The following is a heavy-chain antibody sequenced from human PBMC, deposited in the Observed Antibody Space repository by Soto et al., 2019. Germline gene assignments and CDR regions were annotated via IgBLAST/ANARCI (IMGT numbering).Heavy chain of an antibody. CDR3: ARRDCSGGSCYSWAFDY. J-gene: IGHJ4*02. CDR2: IYAGDSDS. V-gene: IGHV5-51*01. D-gene: IGHD2-15*01. CDR1: GYTFTDYW. Sequence: PGESLKISCKGSGYTFTDYWIGWVRQVPGKGLEWMGTIYAGDSDSRYSPSFEGQVTMSVDRSISTAYLHWSSLKASDTAMYYCARRDCSGGSCYSWAFDYWGQGTLVTVSS.